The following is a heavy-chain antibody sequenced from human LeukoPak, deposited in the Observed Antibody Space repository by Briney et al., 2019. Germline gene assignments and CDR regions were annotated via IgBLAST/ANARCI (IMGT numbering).Heavy chain of an antibody. V-gene: IGHV4-59*11. CDR1: GGSISSHY. CDR2: IYYSGST. J-gene: IGHJ6*03. CDR3: ASSHPDFWSGYYPYYYYYYMDV. Sequence: SETLSLTCTVCGGSISSHYWSWIRQPPGKGLEWIGYIYYSGSTNYNPSLKSRVTISVDTSKNQFSLKLSSVTAADTAVYYCASSHPDFWSGYYPYYYYYYMDVWGKGTTVTVSS. D-gene: IGHD3-3*01.